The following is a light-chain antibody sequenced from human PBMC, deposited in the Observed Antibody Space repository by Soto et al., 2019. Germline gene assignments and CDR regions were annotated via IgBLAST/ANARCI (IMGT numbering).Light chain of an antibody. J-gene: IGLJ1*01. CDR2: DVN. CDR1: SSDVGGYNY. V-gene: IGLV2-11*01. Sequence: QSALTQPRSVSGSPGQSVTISCTVTSSDVGGYNYVSWSQHHPGKAPKLMIFDVNKRPSGVPDRFSGSKSGNTASLTISGLQAEDEADYYCCSFAGNFYVFGTGTKLTVL. CDR3: CSFAGNFYV.